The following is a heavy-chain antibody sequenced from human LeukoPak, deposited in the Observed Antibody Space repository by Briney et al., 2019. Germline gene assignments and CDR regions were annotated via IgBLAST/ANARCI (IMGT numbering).Heavy chain of an antibody. CDR1: GLTVSSNY. Sequence: GGSLRLSCAASGLTVSSNYMSWVRQAPGKGLEWVSVIYSGGSTYYADSVKGRFTISRDNSKNTLYLQMNSLRAEDTAVYYCARTTINYYYYYMDVWGKGTTVTVSS. J-gene: IGHJ6*03. V-gene: IGHV3-53*01. CDR3: ARTTINYYYYYMDV. CDR2: IYSGGST. D-gene: IGHD5-12*01.